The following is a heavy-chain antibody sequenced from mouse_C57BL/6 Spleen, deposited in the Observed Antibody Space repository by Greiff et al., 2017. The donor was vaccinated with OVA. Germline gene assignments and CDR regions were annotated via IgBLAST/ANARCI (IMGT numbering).Heavy chain of an antibody. V-gene: IGHV1-72*01. Sequence: QVQLQQPGAELVKPGASVKLSCKASGYTFTSYWMHWVKQRPGRGLEGIGRLAPNSGGTKYNEKFKSKATLTVDKPSSTAYMQLSSLTSEDAAVYYCAREGNWAYAMDYWGQGTSVTVSS. CDR1: GYTFTSYW. CDR2: LAPNSGGT. CDR3: AREGNWAYAMDY. J-gene: IGHJ4*01. D-gene: IGHD4-1*02.